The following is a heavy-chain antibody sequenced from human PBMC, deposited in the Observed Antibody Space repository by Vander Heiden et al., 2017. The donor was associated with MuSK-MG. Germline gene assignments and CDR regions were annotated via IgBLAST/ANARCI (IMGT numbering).Heavy chain of an antibody. V-gene: IGHV3-23*01. CDR1: GFTFSSYA. Sequence: EVQLLESGGGLVQPGGSLRLSCPASGFTFSSYAMSWVRQAPGKGLEWVSAISGSGGSTYYADSVKGRFTISRDNSKNTLYLQMNSLRAEDTAVDYCAKQGSNPNYYYYMDVWGKGTTVTVSS. CDR3: AKQGSNPNYYYYMDV. D-gene: IGHD6-13*01. J-gene: IGHJ6*03. CDR2: ISGSGGST.